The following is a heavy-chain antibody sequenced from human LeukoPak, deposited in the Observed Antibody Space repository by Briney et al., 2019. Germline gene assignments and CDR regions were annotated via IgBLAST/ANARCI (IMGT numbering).Heavy chain of an antibody. D-gene: IGHD2/OR15-2a*01. CDR1: GYTFTSYD. CDR2: MNPNSGNT. Sequence: ASVKVSCKASGYTFTSYDINWVRQATGQGLEWMGWMNPNSGNTGYAQKFQGRVTMTRNTSISTAYMELSSLRSEDTAVYYCARALDYFYYFDYWGQGTLVTVSS. J-gene: IGHJ4*02. CDR3: ARALDYFYYFDY. V-gene: IGHV1-8*01.